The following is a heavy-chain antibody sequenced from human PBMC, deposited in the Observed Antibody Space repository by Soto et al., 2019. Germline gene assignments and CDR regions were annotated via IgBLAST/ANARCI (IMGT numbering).Heavy chain of an antibody. V-gene: IGHV4-39*01. D-gene: IGHD3-10*02. CDR2: IHYTGSI. CDR1: GASISSTSFY. Sequence: QLQLQESGPGLVKPSETLSLTCSVSGASISSTSFYWGWIRQPPGKGLQWIGSIHYTGSIDYGPSLKGRVSMSVDTPKSQLSRPLSSVPAADTAVSYCAGHSHMLTNWFDPWGQGSLVTVSS. CDR3: AGHSHMLTNWFDP. J-gene: IGHJ5*02.